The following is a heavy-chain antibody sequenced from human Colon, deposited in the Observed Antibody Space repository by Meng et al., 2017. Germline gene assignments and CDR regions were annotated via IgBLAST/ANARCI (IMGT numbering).Heavy chain of an antibody. CDR2: AANSFDPSP. CDR1: GGSVSSAAYQ. V-gene: IGHV4-61*08. Sequence: QRQRPEAGPGLVSPSDTLSLMCPVSGGSVSSAAYQWGWIRQPPGKGLEWIGYAANSFDPSPNYNPSLKSRVTISLDTPKNQFSLKLTSVTAADTAVYYCARDYWGSLDYWGQGILVTVSS. J-gene: IGHJ4*02. D-gene: IGHD7-27*01. CDR3: ARDYWGSLDY.